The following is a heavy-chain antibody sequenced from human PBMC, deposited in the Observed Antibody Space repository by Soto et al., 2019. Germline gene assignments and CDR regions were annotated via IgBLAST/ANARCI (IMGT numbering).Heavy chain of an antibody. J-gene: IGHJ6*03. CDR1: GGSISSYY. CDR2: IYYSGST. Sequence: PSETLSLTCTVSGGSISSYYWSWIRQPPGKGLEWIGYIYYSGSTNYNPSLKSRVTISVDTSKNQFSLKLSSVTAADTAVYYCARLYYYGSGSHDIYYYYYMDVWGKGTTVTVSS. CDR3: ARLYYYGSGSHDIYYYYYMDV. D-gene: IGHD3-10*01. V-gene: IGHV4-59*01.